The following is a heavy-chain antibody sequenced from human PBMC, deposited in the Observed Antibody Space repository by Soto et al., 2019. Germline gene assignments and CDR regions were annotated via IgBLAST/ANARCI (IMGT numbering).Heavy chain of an antibody. D-gene: IGHD1-1*01. J-gene: IGHJ6*03. CDR3: TRSSTWNDGSMDV. CDR1: GFTFSSYS. CDR2: ISSSSSYI. V-gene: IGHV3-21*01. Sequence: GSLRLSCAASGFTFSSYSMNWVRQAPGKGLEWVSSISSSSSYIYYADSVKGRFTISRDNAKNSLYLQMNSLRAEDTAVYYCTRSSTWNDGSMDVWGKGTTVTVSS.